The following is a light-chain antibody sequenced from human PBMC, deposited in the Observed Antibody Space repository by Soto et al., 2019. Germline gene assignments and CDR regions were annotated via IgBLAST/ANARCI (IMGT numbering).Light chain of an antibody. J-gene: IGKJ4*01. CDR3: QHRKSYSDA. V-gene: IGKV1-5*03. Sequence: EIVLTQSPATLSLSLGDRVTITCLASQTISSWLAWYQQKPGKAPKLLIYEASTLKSGVPSRFSGSGSGTECTLTISSLQPEDFATYYCQHRKSYSDAFGEGTKVDIK. CDR1: QTISSW. CDR2: EAS.